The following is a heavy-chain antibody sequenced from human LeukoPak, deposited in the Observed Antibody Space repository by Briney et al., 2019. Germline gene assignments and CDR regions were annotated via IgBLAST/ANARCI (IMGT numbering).Heavy chain of an antibody. J-gene: IGHJ4*02. Sequence: SVKVSCKASGGTFSSYAISWVRQAPGQGLEWMGGIIPIFGTANYAQKFQGRVTITADESTSTAYMELSSLRSEDTAVYYCARDSIGRVDYYDSSGYYYDFDYWGQGTLVTVSS. D-gene: IGHD3-22*01. CDR2: IIPIFGTA. CDR3: ARDSIGRVDYYDSSGYYYDFDY. V-gene: IGHV1-69*01. CDR1: GGTFSSYA.